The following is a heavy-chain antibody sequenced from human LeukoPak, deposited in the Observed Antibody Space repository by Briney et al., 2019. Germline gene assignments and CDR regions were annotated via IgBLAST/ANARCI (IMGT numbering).Heavy chain of an antibody. CDR1: GFSFSNYA. V-gene: IGHV3-23*01. CDR2: ISGSGDRT. Sequence: PGGSLRLSCAASGFSFSNYAMTWVRQTPGKGLECVSTISGSGDRTYYADSVKGRFTISRYNSKNTLYVQMTSLRAEHTAVYYCAKDIRSSWYYFQDWGQGTLVTVSS. D-gene: IGHD6-13*01. CDR3: AKDIRSSWYYFQD. J-gene: IGHJ1*01.